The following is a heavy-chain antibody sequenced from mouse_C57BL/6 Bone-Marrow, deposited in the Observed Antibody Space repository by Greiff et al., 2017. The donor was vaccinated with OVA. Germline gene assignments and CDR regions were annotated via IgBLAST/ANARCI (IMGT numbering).Heavy chain of an antibody. CDR2: IFPGSGST. V-gene: IGHV1-55*01. Sequence: QVQLQQPGAELVKPGASVKMSCKASGYTFTSYWLHWVKQRPGQGLEWLGAIFPGSGSTNYNEKFKSKATLTVDTSSSTAYMQLSSLTSEDSAVYYSARCCTSVGYFDVWGTGTTVTVSS. CDR3: ARCCTSVGYFDV. CDR1: GYTFTSYW. J-gene: IGHJ1*03.